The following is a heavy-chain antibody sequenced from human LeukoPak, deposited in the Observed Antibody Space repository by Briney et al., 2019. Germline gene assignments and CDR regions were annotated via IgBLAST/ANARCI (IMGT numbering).Heavy chain of an antibody. J-gene: IGHJ4*02. D-gene: IGHD6-19*01. Sequence: GGSLRLSCAASGYTFSSYSMNWVRQAPGKGLEWVSSISSSSSYIYYADSVKGRFTISRDNAKNSLYLQMSSLRAEDTAVYYCAGDKGSGWTFDYWGQGTLVTVSS. CDR3: AGDKGSGWTFDY. CDR1: GYTFSSYS. V-gene: IGHV3-21*01. CDR2: ISSSSSYI.